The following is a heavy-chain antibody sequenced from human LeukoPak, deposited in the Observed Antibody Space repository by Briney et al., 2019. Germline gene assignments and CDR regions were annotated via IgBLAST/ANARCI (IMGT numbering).Heavy chain of an antibody. Sequence: SETLSLTCTVSGGSISSSSYDWGWIRQPPGKGLEWIGSIYYSGSTYYNPSLKSRVTISVDTSKNQFSLKLSSVTAADTAVYYCARDCSSTSCYSSDAFDIWGQGTMVTVSS. V-gene: IGHV4-39*07. CDR3: ARDCSSTSCYSSDAFDI. CDR2: IYYSGST. D-gene: IGHD2-2*02. J-gene: IGHJ3*02. CDR1: GGSISSSSYD.